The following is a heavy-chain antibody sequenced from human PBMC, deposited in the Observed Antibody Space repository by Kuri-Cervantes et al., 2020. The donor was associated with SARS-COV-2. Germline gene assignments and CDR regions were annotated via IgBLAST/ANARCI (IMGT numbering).Heavy chain of an antibody. V-gene: IGHV4-4*02. CDR3: ARWGGQPDSSGPNEL. D-gene: IGHD3-22*01. CDR1: GGSISSSNW. CDR2: IYHSGST. Sequence: SETLSLTCAVPGGSISSSNWWSWVRQPPGKGLEWIGEIYHSGSTNYNPSPKSRVTISVDKSENQFSLKLSSVTAADTAVYYCARWGGQPDSSGPNELWGQGTLVTVSS. J-gene: IGHJ4*02.